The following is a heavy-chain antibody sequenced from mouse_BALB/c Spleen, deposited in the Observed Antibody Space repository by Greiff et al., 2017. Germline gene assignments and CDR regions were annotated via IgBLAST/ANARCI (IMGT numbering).Heavy chain of an antibody. J-gene: IGHJ2*01. CDR2: ISSGSSTI. CDR1: GFTFSSFG. CDR3: ARHYYGSSFDY. V-gene: IGHV5-17*02. Sequence: EVQLQESGGGLVQPGGSRKLSCAASGFTFSSFGMHWVRQAPEKGLEWVAYISSGSSTIYYADTVKGRFTISRDNPKNTLFLQMTSLRSEDTAMYCCARHYYGSSFDYWGQGTTLTVSS. D-gene: IGHD1-1*01.